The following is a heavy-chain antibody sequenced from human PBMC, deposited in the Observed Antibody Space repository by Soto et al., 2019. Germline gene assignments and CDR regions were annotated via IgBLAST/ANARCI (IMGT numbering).Heavy chain of an antibody. D-gene: IGHD3-16*02. CDR1: GYTCSSYW. J-gene: IGHJ4*02. Sequence: EVQLVESGGGLIQPGGSLRLSCAASGYTCSSYWMSWVRQAPGKGLEWVANIKQDGSEKYYVDSVKGRFTISRDNAKNSLYLQMNSLRAEDTAVYYCARDAIENLHLGEFSSFYFDYWGQGTLVPVSS. V-gene: IGHV3-7*01. CDR3: ARDAIENLHLGEFSSFYFDY. CDR2: IKQDGSEK.